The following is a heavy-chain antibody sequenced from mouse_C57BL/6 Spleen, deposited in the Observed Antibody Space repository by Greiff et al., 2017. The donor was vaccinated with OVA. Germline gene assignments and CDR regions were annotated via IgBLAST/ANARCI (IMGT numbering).Heavy chain of an antibody. J-gene: IGHJ1*03. D-gene: IGHD1-3*01. V-gene: IGHV1-53*01. CDR1: GYTFTSYW. CDR2: ISPSNGGT. Sequence: QVQLQQPGTELVKPGASVKLSCTASGYTFTSYWMHWVKQTPGQGLEWIGNISPSNGGTNYNETFKSQATLTVAKSYSTAYLQISSLTSEDSAVYYCARELGGYFDVWGTGTTVTVSS. CDR3: ARELGGYFDV.